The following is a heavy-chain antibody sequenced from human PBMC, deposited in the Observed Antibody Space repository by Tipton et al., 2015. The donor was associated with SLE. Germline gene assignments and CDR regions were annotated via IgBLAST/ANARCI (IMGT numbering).Heavy chain of an antibody. CDR2: INPNSGGT. D-gene: IGHD2-15*01. Sequence: QSGAEVKKPGASVKVSCKASGYTFTGYYMHWVRQAPGQGLEWMGWINPNSGGTNYAQKFQGRVTMTTDTSTSTAYMELRSLRSDDTAVYYCARDGIVVVVARAFDIWGQGTMVTVSS. J-gene: IGHJ3*02. CDR3: ARDGIVVVVARAFDI. V-gene: IGHV1-2*02. CDR1: GYTFTGYY.